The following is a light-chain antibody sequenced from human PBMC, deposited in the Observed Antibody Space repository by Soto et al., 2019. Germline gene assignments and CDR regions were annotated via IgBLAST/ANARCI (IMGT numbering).Light chain of an antibody. V-gene: IGKV3-15*01. Sequence: EVVMTQSPATLSVSPGESATLSCRASQSVGSNLAWYQHKHGQAPRLLIYAASARATGVPAKFSGSGSGTEFTLNISSLQSEDFAVYYCQQYDNWPPITFGQGTRLGIK. CDR3: QQYDNWPPIT. CDR2: AAS. CDR1: QSVGSN. J-gene: IGKJ5*01.